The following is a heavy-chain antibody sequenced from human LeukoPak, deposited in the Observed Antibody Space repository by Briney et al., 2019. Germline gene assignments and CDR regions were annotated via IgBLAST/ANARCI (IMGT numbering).Heavy chain of an antibody. CDR1: GGSFSGYY. J-gene: IGHJ4*02. D-gene: IGHD3-16*01. CDR3: ARAGGKKKFDY. Sequence: PSETLSLTCAVYGGSFSGYYWSWVRQPPGKGLEWIGEIYHSGSTNYNPSLKSRVTISVDKSKNQFSLKLSSVTAADTAVYYCARAGGKKKFDYWGQGTLVTVSS. V-gene: IGHV4-34*01. CDR2: IYHSGST.